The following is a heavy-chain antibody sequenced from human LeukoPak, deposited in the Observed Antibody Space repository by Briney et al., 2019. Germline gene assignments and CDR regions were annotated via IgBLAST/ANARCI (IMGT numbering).Heavy chain of an antibody. D-gene: IGHD2-15*01. CDR3: ARYNGYCSGGSCYSLDY. CDR1: GYTFTSYG. J-gene: IGHJ4*02. V-gene: IGHV1-18*01. CDR2: ISAYNGNT. Sequence: ASVKVSCKASGYTFTSYGISWVRQAPGQGLEWMVWISAYNGNTNYAQKLQGRVTMTTDTSTSTAYMELRSLRSDDTAVYYCARYNGYCSGGSCYSLDYWGQGTLVTVSS.